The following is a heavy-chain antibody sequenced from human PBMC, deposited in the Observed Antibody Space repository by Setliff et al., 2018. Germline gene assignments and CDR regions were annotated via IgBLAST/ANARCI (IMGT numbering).Heavy chain of an antibody. CDR2: ISYDGSNK. CDR1: GFTFSSYA. V-gene: IGHV3-30-3*01. D-gene: IGHD6-19*01. CDR3: AKGMRRQWLGEVDY. Sequence: GGSLRLSCAASGFTFSSYAMHWVRQAPGKGLEWVAVISYDGSNKYYADSVKGRFTISRDNSKNTLYLQMNSLRAEDTAVYYCAKGMRRQWLGEVDYWGQGTLVTVSS. J-gene: IGHJ4*02.